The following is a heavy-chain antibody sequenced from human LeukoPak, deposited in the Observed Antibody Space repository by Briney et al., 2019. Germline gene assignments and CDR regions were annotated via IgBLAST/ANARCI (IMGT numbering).Heavy chain of an antibody. Sequence: GGSLRLSCAASGFTFSGSAMHWVRQASGKGLEWVGRIRSKANSYATAYAASVKGRFTISRDDSKNTAYLQMNSLKTEDTAVYYCTRGRYCSSTSCENYYYYTDVWGKGTTVTVSS. J-gene: IGHJ6*03. V-gene: IGHV3-73*01. CDR2: IRSKANSYAT. CDR1: GFTFSGSA. D-gene: IGHD2-2*01. CDR3: TRGRYCSSTSCENYYYYTDV.